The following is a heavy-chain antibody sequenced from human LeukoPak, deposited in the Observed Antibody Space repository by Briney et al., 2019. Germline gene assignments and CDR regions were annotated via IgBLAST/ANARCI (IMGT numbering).Heavy chain of an antibody. CDR3: AKPSSILYGMDV. V-gene: IGHV3-11*03. CDR2: ISSSSSYT. J-gene: IGHJ6*02. CDR1: GFAFSDYY. Sequence: PGGSLRLSCAASGFAFSDYYMSWIRQAPGKGLEWVSYISSSSSYTNYADSVKGRFTISRDNAKNSLYLQMNSLRAEDTAVYYCAKPSSILYGMDVWGQGTTVTVSS. D-gene: IGHD2-2*01.